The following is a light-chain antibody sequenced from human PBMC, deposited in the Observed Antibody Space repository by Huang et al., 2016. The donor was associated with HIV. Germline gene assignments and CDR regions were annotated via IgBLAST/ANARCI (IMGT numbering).Light chain of an antibody. CDR2: WAS. Sequence: DIVMTQSPASLAVSLGERATINCKSSQSIFYSSNNRNYFAWDKQKPGQSTKLIIYWASNRGSGVPERVTGSGSGTDVSLSISSLQAEDVALYYCQQYYNVPFTFGQGTKLDIK. CDR1: QSIFYSSNNRNY. V-gene: IGKV4-1*01. J-gene: IGKJ2*01. CDR3: QQYYNVPFT.